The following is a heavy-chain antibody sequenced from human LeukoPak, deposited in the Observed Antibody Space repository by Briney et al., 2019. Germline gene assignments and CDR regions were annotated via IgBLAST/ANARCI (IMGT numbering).Heavy chain of an antibody. D-gene: IGHD6-13*01. Sequence: GGSLRLSCAASGFTFDDYGMSWVRQTPGKGLEWVSGINWNGGSTGYADSVKGRFTISRDNAKNSLYPQMNSLRAEDTALYYCARDHRGDSSSWYVDWFDPWGQGTLVTVSS. CDR2: INWNGGST. J-gene: IGHJ5*02. CDR3: ARDHRGDSSSWYVDWFDP. CDR1: GFTFDDYG. V-gene: IGHV3-20*04.